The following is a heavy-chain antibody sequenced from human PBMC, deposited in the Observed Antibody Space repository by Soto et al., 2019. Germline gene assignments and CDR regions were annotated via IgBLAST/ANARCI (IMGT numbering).Heavy chain of an antibody. CDR3: AKDLREMATIRPDY. J-gene: IGHJ4*02. V-gene: IGHV3-74*01. CDR2: INIDK. D-gene: IGHD5-12*01. CDR1: GFTFSTYW. Sequence: GGSLRLSCAASGFTFSTYWMHWVRQAPGKGLVWVSRINIDKNYADSVKGRFTISRENSKNMVYLQMNSLRAEDTAVYYCAKDLREMATIRPDYWGQGILVTVSS.